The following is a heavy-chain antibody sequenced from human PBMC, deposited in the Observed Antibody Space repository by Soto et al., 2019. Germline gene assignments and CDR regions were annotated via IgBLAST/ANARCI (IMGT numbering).Heavy chain of an antibody. CDR3: ASVGYCSGGSCHAYAFNY. Sequence: EVQLVESGGTLVQAGGSLRLSCAASGFTLSSSWMSWVRQAPGKGLEWVANINQDGSEKYYVDSTKGRFTISRDNAKNSLYLQMSSLRAEDTAVYYCASVGYCSGGSCHAYAFNYWGQGTLVTVSS. V-gene: IGHV3-7*01. CDR2: INQDGSEK. D-gene: IGHD2-15*01. CDR1: GFTLSSSW. J-gene: IGHJ4*02.